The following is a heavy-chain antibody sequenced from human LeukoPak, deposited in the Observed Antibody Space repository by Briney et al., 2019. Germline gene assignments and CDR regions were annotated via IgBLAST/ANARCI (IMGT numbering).Heavy chain of an antibody. CDR2: ISGYNGNT. CDR1: GYTFTTYG. D-gene: IGHD2-15*01. Sequence: ASVMISCKASGYTFTTYGITWVRQAPGQGLEWMGWISGYNGNTNYAQKLQGRVTMTTDTSTSTAYMELRSLRSDDTAVYYCARDGTLTPTFDSWGQGTLVTVSS. V-gene: IGHV1-18*01. J-gene: IGHJ4*02. CDR3: ARDGTLTPTFDS.